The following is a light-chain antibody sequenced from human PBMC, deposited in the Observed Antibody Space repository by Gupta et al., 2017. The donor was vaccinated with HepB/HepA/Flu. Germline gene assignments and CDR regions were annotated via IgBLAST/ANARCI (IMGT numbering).Light chain of an antibody. Sequence: EIVMTQSPATLSVSPGERATLSCRASQSVSSNLAWYQQKPDQAPRLLIYGASTRATGIPARISGSGSGTEFTLTISSLQSEDFAVYYCQQDDNWPRTFGQGTKVEIK. J-gene: IGKJ1*01. CDR1: QSVSSN. CDR2: GAS. V-gene: IGKV3-15*01. CDR3: QQDDNWPRT.